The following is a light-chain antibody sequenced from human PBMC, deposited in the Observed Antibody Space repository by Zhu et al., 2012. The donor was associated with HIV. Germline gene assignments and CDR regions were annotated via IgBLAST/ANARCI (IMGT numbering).Light chain of an antibody. V-gene: IGKV1-9*01. CDR2: AAS. Sequence: DIQLTQSPSFLSASVGDRVTITCRASQGISSYLAWYQQKPGKAPKVLIYAASALQSGVPSRFSGSGSGTEFTLTISSLQPEDFATYYCQQVYSYGTFGPGTKVDI. J-gene: IGKJ3*01. CDR1: QGISSY. CDR3: QQVYSYGT.